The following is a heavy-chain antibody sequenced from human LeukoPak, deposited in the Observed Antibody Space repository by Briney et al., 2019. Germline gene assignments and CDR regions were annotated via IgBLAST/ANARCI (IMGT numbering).Heavy chain of an antibody. CDR2: IYYSGST. D-gene: IGHD3-22*01. CDR1: GGSISSYY. V-gene: IGHV4-59*12. CDR3: ARYDSSGLGAFDY. J-gene: IGHJ4*02. Sequence: SETLSLTCTVSGGSISSYYWSWIRQPPGKGLEWIGYIYYSGSTNYNPSLKSRVTISVDTSKNQFSLKLSSVTAADTAVYYCARYDSSGLGAFDYWGQGTLVTVSS.